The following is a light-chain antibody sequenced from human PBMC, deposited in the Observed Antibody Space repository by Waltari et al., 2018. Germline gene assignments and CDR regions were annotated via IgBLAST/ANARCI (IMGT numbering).Light chain of an antibody. CDR3: SSYTATNTLI. CDR2: DVT. J-gene: IGLJ2*01. Sequence: QSALTQPRSVSGSRGQSVTISCTGTNSDVGGYDTVSWYQQYPGKAPKVIIYDVTKRSSGVPDRFSGSKSGNTASLTISALQTEDEADYYCSSYTATNTLIFGGGTKVTAL. V-gene: IGLV2-11*01. CDR1: NSDVGGYDT.